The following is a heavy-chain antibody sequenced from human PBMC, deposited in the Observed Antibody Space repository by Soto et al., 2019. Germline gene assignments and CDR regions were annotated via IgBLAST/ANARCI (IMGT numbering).Heavy chain of an antibody. CDR3: ARTTDYYYGMDV. Sequence: QVQLVQSGAEVKKPGSSVKVSCKASGGTFSSYTISWVRQAPGQGLEWMGRIIPILGIANYAQKFQGRVTITADKSTSTAYMELSSLRSEDTAVDYCARTTDYYYGMDVWGQGTTVTVSS. J-gene: IGHJ6*02. CDR2: IIPILGIA. V-gene: IGHV1-69*02. CDR1: GGTFSSYT.